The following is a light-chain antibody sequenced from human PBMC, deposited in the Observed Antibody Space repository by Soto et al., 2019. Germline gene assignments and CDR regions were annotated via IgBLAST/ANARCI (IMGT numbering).Light chain of an antibody. J-gene: IGKJ4*01. CDR2: AAS. V-gene: IGKV1-9*01. Sequence: DIQLTQSPSFLSASVGDRVTITCRASQGISSYLAWYQQTPGKAPKLLIYAASTLQSGVPSRFSGSGFGTEFTLTISSLQREDFATYYCQQLNSYPLTFGGGTKVEIK. CDR3: QQLNSYPLT. CDR1: QGISSY.